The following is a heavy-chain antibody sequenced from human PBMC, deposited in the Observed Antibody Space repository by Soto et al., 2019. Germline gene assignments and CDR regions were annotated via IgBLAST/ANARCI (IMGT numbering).Heavy chain of an antibody. CDR3: AKDPTNYDYIWGSYRYTHYDY. D-gene: IGHD3-16*02. V-gene: IGHV3-23*01. CDR2: ISGSGSST. J-gene: IGHJ4*01. CDR1: GFTFSSYV. Sequence: GSLRLSCAASGFTFSSYVMSWVRQAPGKGLEWVSGISGSGSSTYYADSVKGRFTISRDNSKNTLNPKMNSLRAVDTAVYYCAKDPTNYDYIWGSYRYTHYDYWGHGT.